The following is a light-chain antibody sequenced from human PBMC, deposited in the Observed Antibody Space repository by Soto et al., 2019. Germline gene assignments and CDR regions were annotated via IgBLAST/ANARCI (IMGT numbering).Light chain of an antibody. CDR1: QSVSSN. V-gene: IGKV3-15*01. Sequence: EIVMTQSPATLSVSPGERATLSCRASQSVSSNLAWYQQKPGQAPRLLIYGASTRATGIPARFSGSGSGTEFTLTISSLQSEDCAVYYCQQYNYWPPRITFGPGTKVDFK. CDR2: GAS. CDR3: QQYNYWPPRIT. J-gene: IGKJ3*01.